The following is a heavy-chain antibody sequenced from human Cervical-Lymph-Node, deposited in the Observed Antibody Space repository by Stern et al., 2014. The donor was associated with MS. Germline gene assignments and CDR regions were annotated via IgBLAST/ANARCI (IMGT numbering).Heavy chain of an antibody. Sequence: QVQLQESGPGLVKPSETLSLTCTVSGGSISSSSYYWGWIRQPPGKGLEWIGSIYYSGSTYYNPSIKSRVTISEDPPKTQFSLKLLSVPATDTAVYYCARFSNWIPFDYWGQGTLVTVSS. CDR3: ARFSNWIPFDY. D-gene: IGHD1-20*01. CDR1: GGSISSSSYY. J-gene: IGHJ4*02. CDR2: IYYSGST. V-gene: IGHV4-39*01.